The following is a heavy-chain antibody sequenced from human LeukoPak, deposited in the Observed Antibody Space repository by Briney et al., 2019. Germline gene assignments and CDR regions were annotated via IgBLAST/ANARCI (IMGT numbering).Heavy chain of an antibody. V-gene: IGHV3-23*01. J-gene: IGHJ4*02. Sequence: PGGSLRLSCVASGFTFSSSAMMWVRQAPGKGLEWVSAISGSGGSTYYADSVKGRFTISRDNSKNTLYLRMNSLRAEDTAVYYCAKLPSSSWHTRDDYWGQGTLITVSS. D-gene: IGHD6-13*01. CDR2: ISGSGGST. CDR3: AKLPSSSWHTRDDY. CDR1: GFTFSSSA.